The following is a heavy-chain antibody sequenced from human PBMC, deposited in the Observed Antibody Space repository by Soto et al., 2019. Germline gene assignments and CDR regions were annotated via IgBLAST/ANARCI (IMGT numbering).Heavy chain of an antibody. D-gene: IGHD6-13*01. CDR2: IYPGDPET. Sequence: PGESLKLSCQCSGYTFSNFWIGWVRHLPGKGLEWMGIIYPGDPETRYSPSFHGKVTISADKSINTAYLQWNSLEASDTAFYFCARSPRSSPYFDYWGQGALVTVSS. CDR1: GYTFSNFW. J-gene: IGHJ4*02. V-gene: IGHV5-51*01. CDR3: ARSPRSSPYFDY.